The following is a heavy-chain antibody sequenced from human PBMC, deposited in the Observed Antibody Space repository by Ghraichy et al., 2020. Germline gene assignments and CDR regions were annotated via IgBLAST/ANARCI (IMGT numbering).Heavy chain of an antibody. V-gene: IGHV1-69*06. J-gene: IGHJ4*02. CDR2: IIPIFGTA. D-gene: IGHD3-9*01. CDR3: ARGDILTGSYVYFDY. CDR1: GGTFSSYA. Sequence: SVKVSCKASGGTFSSYANSWVRQAPGQGLEWMGGIIPIFGTANYAQKFQGRVTITADKSTSTAYMELSSLRSEDTAVYYCARGDILTGSYVYFDYWGQGTLVTVSS.